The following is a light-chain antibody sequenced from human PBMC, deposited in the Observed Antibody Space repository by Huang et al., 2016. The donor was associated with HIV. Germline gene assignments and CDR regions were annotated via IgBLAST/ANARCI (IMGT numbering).Light chain of an antibody. J-gene: IGKJ2*01. V-gene: IGKV1-39*01. Sequence: DIQMTQFPTSLSASVGDRLSISCRASQTISKYLNWYQQKPGKAPKLLISAASNLQNGVPSRFSGSGSGTHFTLAISDLQPEDSATYYCQQSYNTPRTFGQGTKLEI. CDR2: AAS. CDR1: QTISKY. CDR3: QQSYNTPRT.